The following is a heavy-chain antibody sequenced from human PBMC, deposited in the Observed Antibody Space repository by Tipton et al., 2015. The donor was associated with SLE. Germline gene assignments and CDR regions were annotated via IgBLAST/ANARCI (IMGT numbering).Heavy chain of an antibody. CDR3: GRGRYGSSRYFQH. J-gene: IGHJ1*01. CDR1: GGSISTYY. CDR2: IYYSGIT. V-gene: IGHV4-59*08. D-gene: IGHD6-13*01. Sequence: LRLSCTVSGGSISTYYWNWIRQPPGKGLEWVGYIYYSGITYYNPSLKSRVSISVDTTKNHFSLKLTSVTAADTAVYYCGRGRYGSSRYFQHWGQGTLVTVSS.